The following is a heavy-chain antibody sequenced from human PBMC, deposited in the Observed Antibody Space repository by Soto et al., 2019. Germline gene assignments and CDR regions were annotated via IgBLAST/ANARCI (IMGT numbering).Heavy chain of an antibody. CDR3: TSSAVPTMLDAFDI. CDR1: GFTFSGSA. D-gene: IGHD4-4*01. J-gene: IGHJ3*02. V-gene: IGHV3-73*01. Sequence: GGSLRLSCAASGFTFSGSAMHWVRQASGEGLEWVGRIRSKANSYATAYAASVKGRFTISRDDSKNTAYLQMNSLKTEDTAVYYCTSSAVPTMLDAFDIWGPGTMVTV. CDR2: IRSKANSYAT.